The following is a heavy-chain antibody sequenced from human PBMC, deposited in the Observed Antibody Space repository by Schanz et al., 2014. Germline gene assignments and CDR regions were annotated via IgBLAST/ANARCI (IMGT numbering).Heavy chain of an antibody. CDR3: ARLSVAGRPHVNYWYFDL. CDR2: ISPYTGNT. Sequence: QVQLVQSGAEVKKPGASVKVSCKASGYTFTSYGISWVRQAPGQGPEWIGWISPYTGNTHYFDKMEGRVTMTTDTSTSTVYMELSSLRSEDTAIYYCARLSVAGRPHVNYWYFDLWGRGTLVTVSS. J-gene: IGHJ2*01. CDR1: GYTFTSYG. V-gene: IGHV1-18*01. D-gene: IGHD6-19*01.